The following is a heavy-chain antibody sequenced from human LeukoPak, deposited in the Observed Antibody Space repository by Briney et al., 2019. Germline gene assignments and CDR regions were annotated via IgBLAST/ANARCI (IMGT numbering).Heavy chain of an antibody. D-gene: IGHD5-18*01. V-gene: IGHV3-49*03. J-gene: IGHJ4*02. CDR3: TRDHRWIQLWSFDY. Sequence: GGSLRLSCTASGFTFGDYAMSWFRQAPGKGLEWVGFIRSKAYGGTTEYAASVKGRFTISRDDSKSIAYLQMNSLKTEDTAVYYCTRDHRWIQLWSFDYWGQGALVTVSS. CDR2: IRSKAYGGTT. CDR1: GFTFGDYA.